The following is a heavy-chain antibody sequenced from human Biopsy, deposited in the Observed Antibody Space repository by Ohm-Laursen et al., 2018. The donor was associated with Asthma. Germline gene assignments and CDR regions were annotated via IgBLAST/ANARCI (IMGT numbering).Heavy chain of an antibody. J-gene: IGHJ4*02. CDR2: ISYTGSA. Sequence: SETLSLTCTVSGGSMSSSSYYWGWIRQPPGKGLEWMGSISYTGSAYHNPSLKSRVTISVDTSKNHFSLKLSSVTAADTAVYYCARHWDWGFFFDYWGQGTPVTVSS. CDR3: ARHWDWGFFFDY. D-gene: IGHD7-27*01. CDR1: GGSMSSSSYY. V-gene: IGHV4-39*01.